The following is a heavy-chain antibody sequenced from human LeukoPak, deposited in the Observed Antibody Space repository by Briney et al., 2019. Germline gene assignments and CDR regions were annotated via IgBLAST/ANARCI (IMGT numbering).Heavy chain of an antibody. CDR3: ARAPDYYDSSGYHFDY. D-gene: IGHD3-22*01. J-gene: IGHJ4*02. V-gene: IGHV4-30-4*01. CDR2: IYYSGST. CDR1: GGSISSGDYY. Sequence: SETLSLTCTVSGGSISSGDYYWSWIRQTPGKGLEWIGYIYYSGSTYYNPSLKSRVTISVDTSTNQFSLKLSSVTAADTAVYYCARAPDYYDSSGYHFDYWGQGTLVTVSS.